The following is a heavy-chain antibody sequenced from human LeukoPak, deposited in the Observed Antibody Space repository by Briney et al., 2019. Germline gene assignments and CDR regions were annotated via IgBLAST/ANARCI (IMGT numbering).Heavy chain of an antibody. CDR3: ARHRGGDGGYYWSGYFDY. V-gene: IGHV3-48*03. CDR1: GFTFSNYE. CDR2: ISSSGSTI. Sequence: PGGSLRLSCAASGFTFSNYEMNWVRQAPGKGLEWVSYISSSGSTICYADSVKGRFTISRDNAKNSLYLQMNSLRAEDTAVYYCARHRGGDGGYYWSGYFDYWGQGTLVTVSS. J-gene: IGHJ4*02. D-gene: IGHD3-22*01.